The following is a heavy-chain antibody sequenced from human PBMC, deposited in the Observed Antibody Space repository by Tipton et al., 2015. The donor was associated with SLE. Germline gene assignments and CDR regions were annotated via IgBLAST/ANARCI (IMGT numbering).Heavy chain of an antibody. J-gene: IGHJ4*02. V-gene: IGHV3-30*02. CDR2: IDPDINTK. D-gene: IGHD5-24*01. Sequence: SLRLSCAASGFTFRSYGMHWVRQAPGKGLEWVAYIDPDINTKYDADSVKGRFTISRDNSEKMVYLQMSGLRVEDTAVYYCLREHPWLQPDYWGQGTLVTVSS. CDR3: LREHPWLQPDY. CDR1: GFTFRSYG.